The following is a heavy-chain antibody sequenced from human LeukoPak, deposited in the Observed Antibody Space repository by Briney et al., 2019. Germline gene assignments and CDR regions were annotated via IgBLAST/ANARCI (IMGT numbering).Heavy chain of an antibody. Sequence: KPSETLSLTCTVSGGSIRSYYWSWIRQAPGKGPEGIGYIDYSGSTIYNPSLKSRVSISVDTSKNQLALKMTAVSASEAAVYCLVVERVSCGRLDRWGRGALVTVSS. D-gene: IGHD1-26*01. J-gene: IGHJ4*02. CDR3: VVERVSCGRLDR. CDR2: IDYSGST. V-gene: IGHV4-59*01. CDR1: GGSIRSYY.